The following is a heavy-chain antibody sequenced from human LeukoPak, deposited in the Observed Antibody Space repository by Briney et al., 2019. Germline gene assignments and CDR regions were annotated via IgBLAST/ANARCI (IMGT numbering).Heavy chain of an antibody. Sequence: GGSLRLSCAASGFTFSSYAMSWVRQAPGKGLEWVSAISGSGGSTYYADSVKGRFTISRDNSKNTLYLQMNGLRAEDTAVYYCANPGYDFWSGYSTGYFDYWGQGTLVTVSS. CDR2: ISGSGGST. V-gene: IGHV3-23*01. J-gene: IGHJ4*02. CDR3: ANPGYDFWSGYSTGYFDY. CDR1: GFTFSSYA. D-gene: IGHD3-3*01.